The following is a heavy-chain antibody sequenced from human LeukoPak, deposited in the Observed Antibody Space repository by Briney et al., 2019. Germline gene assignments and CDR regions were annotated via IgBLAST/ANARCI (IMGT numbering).Heavy chain of an antibody. D-gene: IGHD1-26*01. J-gene: IGHJ5*02. CDR1: GFTFSSYA. CDR2: ISGSGGST. V-gene: IGHV3-23*01. Sequence: GGSLRLSCAASGFTFSSYAMSWVRQAPGKGLEWVSAISGSGGSTYYADSVKGRLTISRDNSKNTLYLQMNSLRAEDTAVYYCAKSAIVGATRYNWFDPWGQGTLVTVSS. CDR3: AKSAIVGATRYNWFDP.